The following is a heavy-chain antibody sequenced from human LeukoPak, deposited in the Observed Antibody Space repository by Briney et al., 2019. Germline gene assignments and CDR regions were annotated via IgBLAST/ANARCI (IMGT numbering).Heavy chain of an antibody. V-gene: IGHV3-30*04. Sequence: PGGSLRLSCAASGFTFSSYAMHWVRQAPGKGLEWVAVISYDGSNKYYADSVKGRFTISRDNSKNTLYLQMNSLRAEDTAVYYCAAEGIRGGDSYGQPWGQGTLVTASS. J-gene: IGHJ5*02. CDR1: GFTFSSYA. CDR2: ISYDGSNK. D-gene: IGHD5-18*01. CDR3: AAEGIRGGDSYGQP.